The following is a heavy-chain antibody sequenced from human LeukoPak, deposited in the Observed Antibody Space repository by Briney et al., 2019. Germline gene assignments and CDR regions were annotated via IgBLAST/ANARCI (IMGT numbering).Heavy chain of an antibody. CDR2: ISAYNGNT. D-gene: IGHD1-26*01. CDR3: ARDGRIVGATAADY. Sequence: ASVEVSCKASGYTFTSYGISWVRQAPGQGLEWMGWISAYNGNTNYAQKLQGRVTMTTDTSTSTAYMELRSLRSDDTAVYYCARDGRIVGATAADYWGQGTLVTVSS. CDR1: GYTFTSYG. V-gene: IGHV1-18*01. J-gene: IGHJ4*02.